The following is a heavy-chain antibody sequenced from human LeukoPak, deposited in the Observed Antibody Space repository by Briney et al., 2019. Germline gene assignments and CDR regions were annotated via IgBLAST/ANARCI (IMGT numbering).Heavy chain of an antibody. CDR3: ARGVVRGVMSWFDP. CDR1: GGTFSSYA. V-gene: IGHV1-69*01. Sequence: ASVKVSCKASGGTFSSYAISWVRQAPGQGLEWMGGIIPIFGTAHYAQKFQGRVTITADESTSTAYMELSSLRSEDTAVYYCARGVVRGVMSWFDPWGQGTLVTVSS. D-gene: IGHD3-10*01. J-gene: IGHJ5*02. CDR2: IIPIFGTA.